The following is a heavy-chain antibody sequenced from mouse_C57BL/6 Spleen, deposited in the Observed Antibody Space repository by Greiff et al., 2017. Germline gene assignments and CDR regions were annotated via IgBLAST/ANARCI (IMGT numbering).Heavy chain of an antibody. D-gene: IGHD1-1*01. V-gene: IGHV1-15*01. CDR3: YYYGGCAY. CDR1: GYTFTDYE. CDR2: IDPETGGT. Sequence: QVQLQQSGAELVRPGASVTLSCKASGYTFTDYEMHWVKQTPVHGLAWIGAIDPETGGTAYNQKFKGKAILTADKSSSTAYMELRSLTSEDSAVYYCYYYGGCAYWGQGALGRGSA. J-gene: IGHJ3*01.